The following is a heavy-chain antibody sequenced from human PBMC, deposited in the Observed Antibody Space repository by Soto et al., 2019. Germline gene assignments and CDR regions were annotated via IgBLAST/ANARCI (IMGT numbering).Heavy chain of an antibody. D-gene: IGHD5-12*01. V-gene: IGHV3-30*18. CDR2: ISYDGSNK. J-gene: IGHJ4*02. CDR3: AKDLGRWLQLWSFDY. CDR1: GFTFSSYG. Sequence: QVQLVESGGGVVQPGRSLRLSCAASGFTFSSYGMHWVRQAPGKGLEWVAVISYDGSNKYYADSVKGRFTISRDNSKNTLYLQRNSLRAEDTAVYYCAKDLGRWLQLWSFDYWGQGTLVTVSS.